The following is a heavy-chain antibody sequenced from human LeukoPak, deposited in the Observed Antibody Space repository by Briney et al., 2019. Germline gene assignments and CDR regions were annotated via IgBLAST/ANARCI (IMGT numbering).Heavy chain of an antibody. CDR3: ARGYSSSSEGSFDY. CDR1: GFIFSSYG. CDR2: IPYDGSNS. V-gene: IGHV3-33*01. J-gene: IGHJ4*02. Sequence: PGRSLRLSCAASGFIFSSYGMYWVRQAPGKGLEWLAVIPYDGSNSYYADSVKGRFTISRDNSKNTLNLQMNSLRAEDTAVYYCARGYSSSSEGSFDYWGQGTLVTVSS. D-gene: IGHD6-6*01.